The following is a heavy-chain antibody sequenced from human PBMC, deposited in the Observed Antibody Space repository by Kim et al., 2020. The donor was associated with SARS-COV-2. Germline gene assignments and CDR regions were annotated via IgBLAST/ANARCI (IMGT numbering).Heavy chain of an antibody. CDR1: GFTVSSNY. J-gene: IGHJ1*01. CDR2: IYSGVST. Sequence: GGSLRLSCAASGFTVSSNYMRWVRQAPGKGLEWVSVIYSGVSTYYADSVKGRFTISRDNSKNTLDRQMNSLRDEDTAVYYCARGINDYGDWYVQHWGQGTLVTVSS. CDR3: ARGINDYGDWYVQH. V-gene: IGHV3-53*01. D-gene: IGHD4-17*01.